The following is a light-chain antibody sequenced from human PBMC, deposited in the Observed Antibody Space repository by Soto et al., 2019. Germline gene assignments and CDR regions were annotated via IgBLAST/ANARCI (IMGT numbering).Light chain of an antibody. CDR1: SSNVGPNS. J-gene: IGLJ1*01. V-gene: IGLV1-51*01. Sequence: QSVLAQPPSVSAAPGQEVTISCSGSSSNVGPNSLSWYQQLPGTAPKLVIYDNNKRPSGIPARFSGSKSGTSASLAILGLRSEDEADYYCAAWDDRLSGFLFGTGTKVTVL. CDR3: AAWDDRLSGFL. CDR2: DNN.